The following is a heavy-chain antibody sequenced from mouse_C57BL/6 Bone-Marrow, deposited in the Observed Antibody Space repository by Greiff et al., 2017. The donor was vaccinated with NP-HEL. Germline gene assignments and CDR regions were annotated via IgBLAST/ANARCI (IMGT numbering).Heavy chain of an antibody. CDR3: ASGGRWLLGWYFDV. CDR2: IDPSDSYT. CDR1: GYTFTSYW. Sequence: VQLQQPGAELVMPGASVKLSCKASGYTFTSYWMHWVKQRPGQGLEWIGEIDPSDSYTNYIQKFKGKSTLTVDKSSSTAYMQLSSLTSEDSAVYYCASGGRWLLGWYFDVWGTGTTVTVSS. V-gene: IGHV1-69*01. J-gene: IGHJ1*03. D-gene: IGHD2-3*01.